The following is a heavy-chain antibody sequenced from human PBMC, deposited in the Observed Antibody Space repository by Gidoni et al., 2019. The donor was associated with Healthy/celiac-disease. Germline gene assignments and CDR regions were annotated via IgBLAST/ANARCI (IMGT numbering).Heavy chain of an antibody. J-gene: IGHJ6*02. D-gene: IGHD3-22*01. Sequence: QVQLVQSGAEVKKPGASVKVSCKASGYTFTSYDINWVRQATGQGLEWMGWMNPNSGNTGYAQKFQGRVTMTRNTSISTAYMELSSLRSEDTAVYYCARGVGFYYDSSGYYYYYGMDVWGQGTTVTVSS. CDR2: MNPNSGNT. CDR3: ARGVGFYYDSSGYYYYYGMDV. V-gene: IGHV1-8*01. CDR1: GYTFTSYD.